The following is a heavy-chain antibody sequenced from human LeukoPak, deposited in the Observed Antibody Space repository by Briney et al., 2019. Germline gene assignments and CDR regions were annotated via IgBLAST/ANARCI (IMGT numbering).Heavy chain of an antibody. CDR1: GFTFSSYS. CDR3: AKDEGYCSGGSCYEHFDY. D-gene: IGHD2-15*01. CDR2: ISSSSTYI. V-gene: IGHV3-21*04. J-gene: IGHJ4*02. Sequence: PGGSLRLSCAASGFTFSSYSMNWVRQAPGKGLEWVSSISSSSTYIYYADSLKGRFTISRDNAKNSLFLQMNSLRTEDTALYYCAKDEGYCSGGSCYEHFDYWGQGTLVTVSS.